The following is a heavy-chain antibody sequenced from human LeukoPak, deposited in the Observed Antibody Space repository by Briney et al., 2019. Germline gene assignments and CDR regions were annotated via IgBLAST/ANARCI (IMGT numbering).Heavy chain of an antibody. Sequence: ASVKVSRKASGYTFTGYYMHWVRQVPGQGLEWMGWINPNSGGTNFAQKFQGWVTMTRDTSISTAYMESISTAYMELSRLRSDDTAVYYCARSFSGTFLFDYWGQGTLVTVSS. J-gene: IGHJ4*02. CDR3: ARSFSGTFLFDY. CDR1: GYTFTGYY. D-gene: IGHD1-26*01. CDR2: INPNSGGT. V-gene: IGHV1-2*04.